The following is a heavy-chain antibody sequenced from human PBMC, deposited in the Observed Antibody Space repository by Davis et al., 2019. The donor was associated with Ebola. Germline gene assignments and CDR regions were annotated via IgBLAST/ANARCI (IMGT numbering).Heavy chain of an antibody. V-gene: IGHV1-18*01. CDR2: ISAYNGNT. CDR3: ARGHCSGGSCYSSDI. Sequence: AASVKVPCKASGYTFTSYGISWVRQAPGQGLEWMGWISAYNGNTNYAQKLQGRVTMTTDTSTSTAYMELRSLRSDDTAVYYCARGHCSGGSCYSSDIWGQGTMVTVSS. D-gene: IGHD2-15*01. CDR1: GYTFTSYG. J-gene: IGHJ3*02.